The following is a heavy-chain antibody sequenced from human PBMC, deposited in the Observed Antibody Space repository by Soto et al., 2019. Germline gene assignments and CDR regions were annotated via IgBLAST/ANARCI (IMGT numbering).Heavy chain of an antibody. V-gene: IGHV1-69*01. CDR2: IIPIFGTA. J-gene: IGHJ3*02. D-gene: IGHD2-21*02. Sequence: QVQLVQSGAEVQKPGSSVKVSCKASGGTFSSYAISWVRQAPGQGLEWMGGIIPIFGTANYAQKFQGRVTITEDESTSTDDMELSSLRSEDTAVYYCARDRHCGGDCYFHDAFDIWGQGTMVTVSS. CDR1: GGTFSSYA. CDR3: ARDRHCGGDCYFHDAFDI.